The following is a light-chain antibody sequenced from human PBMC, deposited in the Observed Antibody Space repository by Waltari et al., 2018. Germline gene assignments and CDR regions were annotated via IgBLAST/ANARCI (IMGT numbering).Light chain of an antibody. J-gene: IGKJ4*01. V-gene: IGKV3-15*01. CDR3: QQYSDWPPLT. Sequence: EILMTQSPGTLSVSPGETATLPCRASQSLSRNLAWYQLKPGQAPRLLIYAAPTGATGIPARFSGSGSGTEFTLTISSLQSEDFAVYYCQQYSDWPPLTFGGGTKVEIK. CDR2: AAP. CDR1: QSLSRN.